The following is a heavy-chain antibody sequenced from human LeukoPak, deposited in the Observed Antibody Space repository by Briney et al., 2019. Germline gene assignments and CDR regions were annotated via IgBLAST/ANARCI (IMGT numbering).Heavy chain of an antibody. V-gene: IGHV3-11*01. J-gene: IGHJ5*02. CDR2: ISSSGSTI. CDR3: ARDFRLYNWFDP. CDR1: GFAFSDYY. Sequence: GGSLRLSCAASGFAFSDYYMSWIRQAPGKGLEWVSYISSSGSTIYYADSVKGRFTISRDNAKNSLYLQMNSLRAEDTAVYYCARDFRLYNWFDPWGQGTLVTVSS.